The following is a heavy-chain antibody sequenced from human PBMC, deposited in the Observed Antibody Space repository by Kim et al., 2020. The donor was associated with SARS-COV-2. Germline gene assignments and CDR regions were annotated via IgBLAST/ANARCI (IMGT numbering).Heavy chain of an antibody. Sequence: SETLSLTCTVSGGSVSAGNFYWNWIRQPPGKGLEWIGSISYSGSANYNPSLKSRTTISADTSKHQFALKLISVTAADSAVYYCARGWEQISPGEWGQGILVTVSS. V-gene: IGHV4-61*01. CDR1: GGSVSAGNFY. CDR2: ISYSGSA. J-gene: IGHJ4*02. D-gene: IGHD1-26*01. CDR3: ARGWEQISPGE.